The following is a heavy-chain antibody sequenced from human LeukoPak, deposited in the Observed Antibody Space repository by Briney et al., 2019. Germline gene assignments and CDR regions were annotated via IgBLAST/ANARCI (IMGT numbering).Heavy chain of an antibody. Sequence: ASVKVSCKASGYTFTGYYMHWVRQAPGQGLEWMGRINPNSGGTNYAQKFQGRVTMTRDTSISTAYMELSRLRSDDTAVYDCARDGSAAGPSNWFDPWGQGTLVTVSS. D-gene: IGHD6-13*01. CDR3: ARDGSAAGPSNWFDP. CDR1: GYTFTGYY. CDR2: INPNSGGT. V-gene: IGHV1-2*06. J-gene: IGHJ5*02.